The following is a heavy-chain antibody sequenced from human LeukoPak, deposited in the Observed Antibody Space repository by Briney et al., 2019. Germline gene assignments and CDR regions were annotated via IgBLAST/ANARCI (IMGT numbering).Heavy chain of an antibody. CDR3: ARGKEVITMLRGLKPGYYFDY. J-gene: IGHJ4*02. D-gene: IGHD3-10*01. Sequence: SETLSLTCTVSGGSISSYYWSWIRQPPGKGLEWIGYIYYSGSTNYNPSLKSRVTISVDTSKNQFSLKLSSVTAADTAVYYCARGKEVITMLRGLKPGYYFDYWGQGTLVTVSS. CDR2: IYYSGST. CDR1: GGSISSYY. V-gene: IGHV4-59*01.